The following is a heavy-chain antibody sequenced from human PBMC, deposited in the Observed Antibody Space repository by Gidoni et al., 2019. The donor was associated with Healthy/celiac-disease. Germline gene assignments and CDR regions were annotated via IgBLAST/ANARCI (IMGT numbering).Heavy chain of an antibody. CDR2: ISSSSSTI. D-gene: IGHD1-26*01. J-gene: IGHJ3*02. V-gene: IGHV3-48*02. Sequence: EVQLVESGGGLVQPGGSLRLSCAASRFTFSSYSMNWVRQAPGRGLEWVSYISSSSSTIYYADSVNGRFTISSDNAKNSLYLQMNSLRDEDTAVYYCARDASPSYYDAFDIWGQGTMVTVSS. CDR1: RFTFSSYS. CDR3: ARDASPSYYDAFDI.